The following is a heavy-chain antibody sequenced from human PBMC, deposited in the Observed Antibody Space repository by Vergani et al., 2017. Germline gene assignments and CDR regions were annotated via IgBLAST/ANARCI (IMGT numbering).Heavy chain of an antibody. CDR3: VRTEYGAGIACNTRFDS. J-gene: IGHJ5*01. CDR1: GFTFSSYE. D-gene: IGHD4-17*01. Sequence: EVQLVESGGGLVQPGGSLRLSCAASGFTFSSYEMNWVRQAPGKGLEWVSYISSSGSTIYYADSVKGRCTISRDNAKNTVFLQMNNLRADDAGVYYCVRTEYGAGIACNTRFDSWGQGALVTVSS. CDR2: ISSSGSTI. V-gene: IGHV3-48*03.